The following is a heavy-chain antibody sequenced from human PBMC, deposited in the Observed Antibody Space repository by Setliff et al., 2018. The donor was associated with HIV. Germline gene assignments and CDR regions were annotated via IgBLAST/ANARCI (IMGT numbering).Heavy chain of an antibody. J-gene: IGHJ4*02. CDR3: AWGMTAIPEY. CDR2: TSHSGST. CDR1: GGSSSGYF. D-gene: IGHD2-21*02. V-gene: IGHV4-34*01. Sequence: SETLSLTCAVYGGSSSGYFCIWVRQPPGEGLEWIGETSHSGSTNYNPSLESRVTISLDTSNKQFSLQLSSVTAADTAVYYCAWGMTAIPEYWGQGTLVTVS.